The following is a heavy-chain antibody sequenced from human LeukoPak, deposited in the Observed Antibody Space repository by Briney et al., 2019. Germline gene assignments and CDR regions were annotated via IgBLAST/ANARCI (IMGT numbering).Heavy chain of an antibody. CDR3: ARAWESLGYAFDI. Sequence: ASGKVSCKASGYTFTGYYMHWVRQAPGQGLEWMGWINPNSGGTNYAQKFQGRVTMTRDTSISTAYMELSRLRSDDTAVYYCARAWESLGYAFDIWGQGTMVTVSS. D-gene: IGHD1-26*01. CDR2: INPNSGGT. V-gene: IGHV1-2*02. CDR1: GYTFTGYY. J-gene: IGHJ3*02.